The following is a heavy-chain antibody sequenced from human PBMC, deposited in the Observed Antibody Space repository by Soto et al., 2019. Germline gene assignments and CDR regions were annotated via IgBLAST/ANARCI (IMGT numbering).Heavy chain of an antibody. Sequence: QLQLQESGPGLVKPSETLSLTCTVSGVSISSSSYYWGWIRQPPGKGLEWIGSIYYSGSTYYNPSLKSRVTISVATSKNQFSLKLSSVTAADTAVYYCARGPYDVWSGSYYSYYGRDVWGQGTTVTVSS. D-gene: IGHD3-3*01. CDR2: IYYSGST. J-gene: IGHJ6*02. CDR3: ARGPYDVWSGSYYSYYGRDV. V-gene: IGHV4-39*01. CDR1: GVSISSSSYY.